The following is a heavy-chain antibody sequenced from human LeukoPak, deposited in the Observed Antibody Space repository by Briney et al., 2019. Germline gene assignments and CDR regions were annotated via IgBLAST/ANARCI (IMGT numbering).Heavy chain of an antibody. D-gene: IGHD2-15*01. V-gene: IGHV3-53*01. J-gene: IGHJ4*02. CDR3: ARGQAATGGFDY. CDR2: IYSGGST. CDR1: DFTFSNYA. Sequence: PGGSLRLSCAAPDFTFSNYATNWVRQALGKGLEWVSVIYSGGSTYYADSVKGRFTISRDNSKNTLYLQMNRLRAEDTAVYYCARGQAATGGFDYWGQGTLVTVSS.